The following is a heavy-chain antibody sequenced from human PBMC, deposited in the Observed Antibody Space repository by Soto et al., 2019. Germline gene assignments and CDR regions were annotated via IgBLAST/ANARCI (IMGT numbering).Heavy chain of an antibody. V-gene: IGHV4-61*01. CDR3: ARFVYYGSGSYYSFDY. D-gene: IGHD3-10*01. J-gene: IGHJ4*02. CDR2: ISYTGST. Sequence: QVQLQESGPGLVKPSETLSLTCSVSGGSVSSGSYYWSWIRLSSGKGLEWIGYISYTGSTNYNPSLMSRLTISVDTSKNQFSLKLNSVTAAYTAVYYCARFVYYGSGSYYSFDYWGQGALVTVSS. CDR1: GGSVSSGSYY.